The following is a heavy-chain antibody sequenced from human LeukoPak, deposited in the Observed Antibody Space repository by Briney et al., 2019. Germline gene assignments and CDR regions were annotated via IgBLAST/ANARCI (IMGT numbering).Heavy chain of an antibody. CDR3: ARGLRFPRFLTLRNWFDP. D-gene: IGHD3-9*01. Sequence: SQTLSLTCTVSGGSISSGGYYWSWIRQHPGKGLEWIGEINHSGSTNYNPSLKSRVTISVDTSKNQFSLKLSSVTAADTAVYYCARGLRFPRFLTLRNWFDPWGQGTLVTASS. V-gene: IGHV4-31*03. CDR1: GGSISSGGYY. J-gene: IGHJ5*02. CDR2: INHSGST.